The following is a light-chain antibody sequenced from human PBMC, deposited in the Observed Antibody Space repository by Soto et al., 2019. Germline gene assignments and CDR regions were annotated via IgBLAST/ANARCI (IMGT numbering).Light chain of an antibody. Sequence: DIQMTQSPSSLSASVGDRVTITCRASQSISSHLNWYQHKPGKAPKLLIYAASSLQSGVPSRFSGSGSGTEFTLTISSLQPEDSATYYCQHYNSYSEAFGQGTKVELK. CDR3: QHYNSYSEA. V-gene: IGKV1-39*01. CDR2: AAS. CDR1: QSISSH. J-gene: IGKJ1*01.